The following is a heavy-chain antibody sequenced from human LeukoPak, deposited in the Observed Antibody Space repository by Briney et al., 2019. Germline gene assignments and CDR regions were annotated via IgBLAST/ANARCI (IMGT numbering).Heavy chain of an antibody. V-gene: IGHV4-38-2*02. CDR3: ARGSGYGGNSGADY. CDR2: IYHSGST. J-gene: IGHJ4*02. D-gene: IGHD4-23*01. Sequence: ETLSLTRTVSGYSISSGYYWGWIRQPPGKGLEWSESIYHSGSTYYNPSLKSRVTISVDTSKNQFSLKLSSVTAADTAVYYCARGSGYGGNSGADYWGQGTLVTVSS. CDR1: GYSISSGYY.